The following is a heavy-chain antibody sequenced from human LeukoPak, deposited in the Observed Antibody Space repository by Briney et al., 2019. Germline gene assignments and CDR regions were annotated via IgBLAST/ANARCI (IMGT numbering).Heavy chain of an antibody. CDR3: ARNSYYYNSGEGAFDI. CDR1: DYSISSSNW. Sequence: PSETLSLTCAVSDYSISSSNWWGWIRQPPGKGLEWIGYIYYSGSTNYNPSLKSRVTISIDRSKNQFSLNLSSVTAADTAVYYCARNSYYYNSGEGAFDIWGQGTMVTVSS. V-gene: IGHV4-28*01. CDR2: IYYSGST. J-gene: IGHJ3*02. D-gene: IGHD3-22*01.